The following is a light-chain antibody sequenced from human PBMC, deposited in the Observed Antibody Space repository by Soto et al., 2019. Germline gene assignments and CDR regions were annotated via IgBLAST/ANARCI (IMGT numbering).Light chain of an antibody. J-gene: IGKJ4*01. CDR2: WAS. CDR1: QSVLYSSNNRNY. Sequence: DIVVPQSPDSLAVSLGERVTINCKSSQSVLYSSNNRNYLAWYQQTQGQPPKLLTYWASTRASGVPDRISGSWSGTDFILTLSSLQPEDFATYYCQQTYSEPLTFGGGTKVDIK. V-gene: IGKV4-1*01. CDR3: QQTYSEPLT.